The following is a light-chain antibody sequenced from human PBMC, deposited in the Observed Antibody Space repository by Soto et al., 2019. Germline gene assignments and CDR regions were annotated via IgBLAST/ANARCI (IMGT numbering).Light chain of an antibody. V-gene: IGLV2-14*03. J-gene: IGLJ1*01. CDR3: SSYSTSSTGV. CDR2: EVS. Sequence: QSVLTQPASVSGSPGQSIAITCTGTNSDVGAFNYVSWYQQHPDKAPKLMIYEVSNRPSGVSNRFSGSKSVNTATLTISGLQTEDEADYYSSSYSTSSTGVFGNGYKVTVL. CDR1: NSDVGAFNY.